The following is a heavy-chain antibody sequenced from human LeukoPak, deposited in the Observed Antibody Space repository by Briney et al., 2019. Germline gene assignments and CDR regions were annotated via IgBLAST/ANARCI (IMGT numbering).Heavy chain of an antibody. D-gene: IGHD6-25*01. CDR2: ISSSSSYI. J-gene: IGHJ4*02. V-gene: IGHV3-21*01. CDR3: ARDFSSGLDY. CDR1: GFTFSSYS. Sequence: PGGPLSPSCAASGFTFSSYSMNWVRKAPGKGLEWVSSISSSSSYIYYADSVQGRFTIPRDNANRSLYLQMTSLRAEDTAVYYCARDFSSGLDYWGQGTLVTVPS.